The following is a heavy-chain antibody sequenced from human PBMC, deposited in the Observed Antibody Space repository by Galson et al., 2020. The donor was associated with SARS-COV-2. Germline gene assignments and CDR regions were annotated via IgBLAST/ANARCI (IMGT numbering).Heavy chain of an antibody. CDR1: GFSLSSYD. CDR2: IGTAGDP. D-gene: IGHD3-10*01. J-gene: IGHJ6*02. V-gene: IGHV3-13*05. Sequence: GESLKISCAASGFSLSSYDMHWVRQVTGKGLEWVSTIGTAGDPYYPDSVRGRFTISRENVKNSLYLQMKSLRAGDTAVYYCVRGAEVRGVSGRSPSYYIYGMDVWGQGTTVTVSS. CDR3: VRGAEVRGVSGRSPSYYIYGMDV.